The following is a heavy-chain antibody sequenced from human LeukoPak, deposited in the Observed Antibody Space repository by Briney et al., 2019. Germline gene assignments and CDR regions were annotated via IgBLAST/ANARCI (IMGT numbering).Heavy chain of an antibody. D-gene: IGHD5-12*01. CDR3: ARHSRSGSGGYENAFDI. CDR1: GDSISSSSYY. Sequence: SETLSLTCTVSGDSISSSSYYWGWIRQSPGKGVEWIGNIYSGGSTYYTPSLKSRVTISVDTSKNQFSLKLSSVTAADTAIYFCARHSRSGSGGYENAFDIWGQGTMVTVSS. J-gene: IGHJ3*02. CDR2: IYSGGST. V-gene: IGHV4-39*01.